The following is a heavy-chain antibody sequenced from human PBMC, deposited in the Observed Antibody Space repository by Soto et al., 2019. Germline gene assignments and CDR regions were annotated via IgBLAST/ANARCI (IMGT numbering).Heavy chain of an antibody. CDR2: IYYSGST. V-gene: IGHV4-31*03. CDR1: GGSISSGGYY. CDR3: ARVRITMVTRRSGPG. J-gene: IGHJ4*02. D-gene: IGHD3-10*01. Sequence: SETLSLTCTVSGGSISSGGYYWSWIRQHPGKGLEWIGYIYYSGSTYYNPSLKSRVTISVDTSKNQFSLKLSSVTAADTAVYYCARVRITMVTRRSGPGWGQGTLVTVSS.